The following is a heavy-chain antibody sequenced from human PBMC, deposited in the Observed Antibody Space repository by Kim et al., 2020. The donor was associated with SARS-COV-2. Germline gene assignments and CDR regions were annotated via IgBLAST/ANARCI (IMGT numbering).Heavy chain of an antibody. J-gene: IGHJ4*02. V-gene: IGHV3-11*05. D-gene: IGHD5-12*01. CDR3: AREDGYNLNYFDY. Sequence: YADSVKGRFTIARDNAKNSLYLQMNSLRAEDTAVYYCAREDGYNLNYFDYWGQGTLVTVSS.